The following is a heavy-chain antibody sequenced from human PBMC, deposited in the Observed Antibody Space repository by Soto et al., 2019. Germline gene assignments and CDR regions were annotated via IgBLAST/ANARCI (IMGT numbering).Heavy chain of an antibody. Sequence: EVQLVESGGGLVQPGGSLRLSCAASGFTFSSYSMNWVRQAPGKGLEWVSYISSSSSTIYYADSVKGRFTISRDNAKNSLYLQMNSLRAEDTAVYYCARARYSNYGSLVEWGQGTLVTVSS. CDR1: GFTFSSYS. CDR3: ARARYSNYGSLVE. D-gene: IGHD4-4*01. CDR2: ISSSSSTI. V-gene: IGHV3-48*01. J-gene: IGHJ4*02.